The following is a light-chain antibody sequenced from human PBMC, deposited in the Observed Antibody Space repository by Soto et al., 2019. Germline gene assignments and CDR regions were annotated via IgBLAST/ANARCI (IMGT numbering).Light chain of an antibody. CDR2: ASS. CDR1: QTISNS. CDR3: QQTDSIPIT. J-gene: IGKJ5*01. Sequence: DIQMTQSPSSLSASVGDRVTITCRASQTISNSLNWYQQRPGKAPNLLIYASSSLQSGAPPRFSGSGSGTAFTLTINSLQPEDFATNYGQQTDSIPITFGQGTRLEIK. V-gene: IGKV1-39*01.